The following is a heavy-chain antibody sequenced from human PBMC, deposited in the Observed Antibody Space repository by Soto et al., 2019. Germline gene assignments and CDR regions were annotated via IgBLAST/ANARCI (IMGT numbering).Heavy chain of an antibody. D-gene: IGHD2-15*01. CDR1: GGTFSSYT. Sequence: SVKVSCKASGGTFSSYTISWVRQAPGQGLEWMGRIIPILGIANYAQKFQGRVTITADKSTSTAYMELSSLRPEDTAVYYCASSSKLVVVAATRFDYWGQGTLVTVSS. J-gene: IGHJ4*02. CDR2: IIPILGIA. CDR3: ASSSKLVVVAATRFDY. V-gene: IGHV1-69*02.